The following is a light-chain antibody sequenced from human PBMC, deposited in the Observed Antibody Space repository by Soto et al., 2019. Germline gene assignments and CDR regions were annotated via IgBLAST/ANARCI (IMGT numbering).Light chain of an antibody. Sequence: EIVLTQSPAILSLSPGERATLSCRASEIIDSSLGWYQQKPGQAPRLVIYDASNMVTGFPARFSGSGSETDFTLTIISLEPEDFAVYYCQHRGGWPLAFGQGTKLEI. CDR3: QHRGGWPLA. CDR1: EIIDSS. CDR2: DAS. J-gene: IGKJ2*01. V-gene: IGKV3-11*01.